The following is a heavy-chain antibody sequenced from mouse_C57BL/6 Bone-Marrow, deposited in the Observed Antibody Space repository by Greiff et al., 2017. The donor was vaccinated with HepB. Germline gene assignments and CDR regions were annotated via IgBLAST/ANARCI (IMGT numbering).Heavy chain of an antibody. J-gene: IGHJ3*01. CDR3: AIYYDYGFAY. V-gene: IGHV1-54*01. Sequence: VQLQESGAELVRPGTSVKVSCKASGYAFTNYLIEWVKQRPGQGLEWIGVINPGSGGTNYNEKFKGKATLTADKSSSTAYMQLSSLTSEDSAVYFCAIYYDYGFAYWGQGTLVTVSA. CDR1: GYAFTNYL. D-gene: IGHD2-4*01. CDR2: INPGSGGT.